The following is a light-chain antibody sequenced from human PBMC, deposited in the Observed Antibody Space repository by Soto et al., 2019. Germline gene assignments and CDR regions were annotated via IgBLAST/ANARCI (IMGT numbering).Light chain of an antibody. V-gene: IGKV3-11*01. Sequence: ETVLTQSPATLSLSPGETATISCRASQNVDIYLAWYQQKPGQAPRLLIYDASNRATGIPARFSGSGSGTDFTLTISSLEPEDFAVYYCQQRKYWPPLTFGQGTRLE. CDR2: DAS. J-gene: IGKJ5*01. CDR1: QNVDIY. CDR3: QQRKYWPPLT.